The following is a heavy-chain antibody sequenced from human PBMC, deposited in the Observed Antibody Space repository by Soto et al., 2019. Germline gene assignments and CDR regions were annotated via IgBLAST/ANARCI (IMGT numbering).Heavy chain of an antibody. V-gene: IGHV3-33*01. J-gene: IGHJ4*02. CDR3: ARDDDHPDTGFDY. CDR2: ILNDASGH. CDR1: GFTFSRHG. Sequence: QVQLVESGGGVVQPGTSLRLSCEASGFTFSRHGMHWVRQTPGKGLEWLAVILNDASGHWYADSVKGRFTISRDNFENTLYLQMNGLRLEDTAMYYCARDDDHPDTGFDYWGQGTLVTVSS.